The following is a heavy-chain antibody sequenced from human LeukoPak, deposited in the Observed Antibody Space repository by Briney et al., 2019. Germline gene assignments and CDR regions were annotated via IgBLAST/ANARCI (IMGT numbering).Heavy chain of an antibody. D-gene: IGHD1-1*01. V-gene: IGHV5-51*01. CDR2: IYPVDSDI. Sequence: GQSLKISSKGSAYSFTSSCIAWVGQMPGKGLEWMGFIYPVDSDIRYSPSFHGQATISADKSITTAYRKCRSPNASATARPYCPMGRKLVTTPNSWGQGTLVTVSS. J-gene: IGHJ4*02. CDR1: AYSFTSSC. CDR3: PMGRKLVTTPNS.